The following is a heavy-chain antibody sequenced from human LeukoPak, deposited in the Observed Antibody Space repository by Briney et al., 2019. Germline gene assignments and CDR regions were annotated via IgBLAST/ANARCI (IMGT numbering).Heavy chain of an antibody. CDR3: AKERYSHANWFDP. J-gene: IGHJ5*02. CDR1: GFTFSNYW. CDR2: IKQDGSEK. V-gene: IGHV3-7*03. D-gene: IGHD1-1*01. Sequence: GGSLRLSCAASGFTFSNYWMSWVRQAPGRGLEWVANIKQDGSEKYYLDSVKGRFTISRDNSKNTLYLQMNSLRAEDTAVYYCAKERYSHANWFDPWGQGTLVTVSS.